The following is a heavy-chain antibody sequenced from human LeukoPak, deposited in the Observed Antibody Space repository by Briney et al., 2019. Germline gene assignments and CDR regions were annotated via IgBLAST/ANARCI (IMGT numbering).Heavy chain of an antibody. V-gene: IGHV4-39*07. J-gene: IGHJ4*02. CDR2: IYYSGST. CDR3: ARASGTNLFDY. CDR1: GGSISSSSYY. Sequence: SETLSLTCTVSGGSISSSSYYWGWIRQPPGKGLEWIGSIYYSGSTYYNPSLKSRVTISVDTSKNHFSLKLSSVTAADTALYYCARASGTNLFDYWGQGTLVTVSS. D-gene: IGHD1-26*01.